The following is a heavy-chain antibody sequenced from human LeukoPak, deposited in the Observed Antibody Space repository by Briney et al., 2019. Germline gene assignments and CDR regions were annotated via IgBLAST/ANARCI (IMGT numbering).Heavy chain of an antibody. CDR3: ARGPPSLRYFDWLSGY. Sequence: ASVKVSCKASGYTFTSYGISWVRQAPGQGLEWMGWISAYNGNTNYAQKLRGRVTMTTDTSTSTAYMELRSLRSDDTAVYYCARGPPSLRYFDWLSGYWGQGTLVTVSS. D-gene: IGHD3-9*01. V-gene: IGHV1-18*04. CDR2: ISAYNGNT. CDR1: GYTFTSYG. J-gene: IGHJ4*02.